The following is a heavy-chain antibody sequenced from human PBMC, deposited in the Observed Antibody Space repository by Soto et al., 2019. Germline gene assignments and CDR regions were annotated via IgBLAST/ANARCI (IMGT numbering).Heavy chain of an antibody. CDR2: SLNDGSER. J-gene: IGHJ6*02. V-gene: IGHV3-33*01. CDR1: GFTFSNYG. Sequence: QVQLVESGGGVVQPGRSLTLSCAASGFTFSNYGMLWVRRAPGKGMEWVAVSLNDGSERYHADSVKDRFTISRDKTTNTPYLHMNSLRAEDTAVYYCARDNKYSGNCMDVWGPGTTVTVS. D-gene: IGHD3-10*01. CDR3: ARDNKYSGNCMDV.